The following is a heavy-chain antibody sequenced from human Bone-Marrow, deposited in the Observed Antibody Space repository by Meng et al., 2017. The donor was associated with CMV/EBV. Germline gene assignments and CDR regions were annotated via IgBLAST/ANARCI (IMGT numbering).Heavy chain of an antibody. CDR1: GYTFTSYD. CDR3: ASPPSNHAFDI. V-gene: IGHV1-8*02. Sequence: ASVKVSCKASGYTFTSYDINWVRQATGQGLEWMGWMNPNSGNTVYAQKFQGRVTITRSTSISTAYMELSSLRSEDTAVYYCASPPSNHAFDIWGQGTMVTVS. D-gene: IGHD1-14*01. CDR2: MNPNSGNT. J-gene: IGHJ3*02.